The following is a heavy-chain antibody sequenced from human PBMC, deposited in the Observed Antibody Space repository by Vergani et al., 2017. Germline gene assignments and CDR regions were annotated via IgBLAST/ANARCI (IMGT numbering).Heavy chain of an antibody. D-gene: IGHD3-16*01. CDR2: FSYSGNT. J-gene: IGHJ4*02. CDR1: NGSISSNTHS. Sequence: QESQESGPGLVEPSETLSLTCRVSNGSISSNTHSWDWIRKPPGKGLEWIGSFSYSGNTYYNPSLKSRVTIPVDTSKTQFSLRLSSMTAADTAVYYCAGRRLEWVLGGGHFDYWCQGTLVTVSS. CDR3: AGRRLEWVLGGGHFDY. V-gene: IGHV4-39*01.